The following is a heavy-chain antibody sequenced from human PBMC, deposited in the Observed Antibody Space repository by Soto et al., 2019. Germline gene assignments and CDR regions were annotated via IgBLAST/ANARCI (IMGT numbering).Heavy chain of an antibody. J-gene: IGHJ6*02. Sequence: EVQLVESGGGLVQPGGSLRLSCAASGFTFSSYEMNWVRQAPGNGLEWVSSISSSGSTIYYADSVKGRFTISRDNAKNSLYLQMISVRDEDTAVYYCARGLGYDGASYYGMDVWGQRTTVTVCS. CDR2: ISSSGSTI. CDR3: ARGLGYDGASYYGMDV. D-gene: IGHD5-12*01. V-gene: IGHV3-48*03. CDR1: GFTFSSYE.